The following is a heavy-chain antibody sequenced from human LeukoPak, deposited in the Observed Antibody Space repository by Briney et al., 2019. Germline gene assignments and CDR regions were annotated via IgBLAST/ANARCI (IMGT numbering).Heavy chain of an antibody. CDR2: ISGSGGST. Sequence: PGGSLRLSCAASGFTFSSYAMSWVRQAPGKGLEWVSAISGSGGSTYYADSVKGRFTISRDNSKNTLYLQVNSLRAEDTAVYYCAKGSVYYDSSGYYPAEYFQHWGQGTLVTVSS. CDR1: GFTFSSYA. J-gene: IGHJ1*01. V-gene: IGHV3-23*01. D-gene: IGHD3-22*01. CDR3: AKGSVYYDSSGYYPAEYFQH.